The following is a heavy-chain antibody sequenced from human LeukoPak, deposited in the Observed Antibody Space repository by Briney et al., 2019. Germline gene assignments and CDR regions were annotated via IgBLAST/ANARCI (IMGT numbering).Heavy chain of an antibody. V-gene: IGHV1-2*02. D-gene: IGHD2-2*01. CDR1: GYTFTGYY. CDR3: ARGYCSSTSCYGAFDY. Sequence: ASVKVSCKASGYTFTGYYMHWVRLAPGQGLEWMGWINPNSGGTDYAQKFQGRVTMTRDTSISTAYMELSRLRSDDTAVYYCARGYCSSTSCYGAFDYWGQGTLVTVSS. CDR2: INPNSGGT. J-gene: IGHJ4*02.